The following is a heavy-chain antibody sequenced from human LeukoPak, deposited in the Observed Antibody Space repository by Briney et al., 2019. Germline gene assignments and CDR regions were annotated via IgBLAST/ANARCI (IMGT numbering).Heavy chain of an antibody. D-gene: IGHD3-3*01. CDR3: ARIDDYGLDV. Sequence: AETLSLTCIVSGGSIYSSTYYWGWRRQPPGRGLEWFGSIYYSGGTYYNPSLKSRVTISVDTSKNQFSRKLNSVTAADTAVYYCARIDDYGLDVWGQGTTVTVSS. CDR1: GGSIYSSTYY. CDR2: IYYSGGT. V-gene: IGHV4-39*01. J-gene: IGHJ6*02.